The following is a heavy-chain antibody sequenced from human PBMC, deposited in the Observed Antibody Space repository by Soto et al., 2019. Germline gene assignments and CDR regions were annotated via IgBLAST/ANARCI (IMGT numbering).Heavy chain of an antibody. CDR3: ARPTYYYGSGSYDFDY. D-gene: IGHD3-10*01. V-gene: IGHV1-3*01. Sequence: GASVKVSCKASGYTFTSYDMHWVRQAPGQRLEWMGWINAGNGNTKYSQKFQGRVTITRDTSASTAYMELSSLRSEDTAVSYCARPTYYYGSGSYDFDYWAQGSLDTVSS. J-gene: IGHJ4*02. CDR1: GYTFTSYD. CDR2: INAGNGNT.